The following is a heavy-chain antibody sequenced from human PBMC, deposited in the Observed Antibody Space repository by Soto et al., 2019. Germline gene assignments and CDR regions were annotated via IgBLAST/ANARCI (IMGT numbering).Heavy chain of an antibody. CDR3: TLVDVAVAGTLFDY. D-gene: IGHD6-19*01. J-gene: IGHJ4*02. CDR1: GGSFSGYY. Sequence: SETLSLTCAVYGGSFSGYYCSWIRQPPGKGLEWIGEINHSGSTNYNPSLKSRVTISVDTSKNQLSLKLSSVTASDTAVYYCTLVDVAVAGTLFDYLGQGTLVAVSS. V-gene: IGHV4-34*01. CDR2: INHSGST.